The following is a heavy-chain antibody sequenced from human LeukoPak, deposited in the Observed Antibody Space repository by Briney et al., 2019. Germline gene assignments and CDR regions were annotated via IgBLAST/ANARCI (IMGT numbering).Heavy chain of an antibody. D-gene: IGHD1-1*01. CDR2: IYYSGST. Sequence: SETLSLTCTVSGGSISSSNSYWGWIRQPPGKGLEWVGSIYYSGSTYYNPSLKSRVTISVDTSKNQFSLKLSSVTAADTAVYYCARLRGTYYDYWGQGTLVTVSS. V-gene: IGHV4-39*01. J-gene: IGHJ4*02. CDR1: GGSISSSNSY. CDR3: ARLRGTYYDY.